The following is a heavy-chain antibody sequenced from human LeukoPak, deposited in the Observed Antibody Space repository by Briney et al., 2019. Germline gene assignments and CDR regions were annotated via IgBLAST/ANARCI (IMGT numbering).Heavy chain of an antibody. J-gene: IGHJ6*02. Sequence: SVKVSCKASGGTFSSYAISWVRQAPGQGLEWMGRIIPILGIANYAQKFQGRVTITANKSTSTAYMELSSLRSEDTAVYYCARSSSWSSYYYYGMDVWGQGTTVTVSS. CDR2: IIPILGIA. V-gene: IGHV1-69*04. CDR1: GGTFSSYA. CDR3: ARSSSWSSYYYYGMDV. D-gene: IGHD6-13*01.